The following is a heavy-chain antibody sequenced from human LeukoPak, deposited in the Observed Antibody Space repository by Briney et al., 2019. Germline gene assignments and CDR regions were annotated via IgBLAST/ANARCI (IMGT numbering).Heavy chain of an antibody. CDR2: INTNTGNP. CDR3: ARGPFNYYGSGSSVYYYGMDV. D-gene: IGHD3-10*01. J-gene: IGHJ6*02. Sequence: ASVKVSCKASGYTFTSYAMNWVRQAPGQGLEWMGWINTNTGNPTYAQGFTGRFVSSLDTSVSTAYLQISSLKAEDTAVYYCARGPFNYYGSGSSVYYYGMDVWGQGTTVTVSS. CDR1: GYTFTSYA. V-gene: IGHV7-4-1*02.